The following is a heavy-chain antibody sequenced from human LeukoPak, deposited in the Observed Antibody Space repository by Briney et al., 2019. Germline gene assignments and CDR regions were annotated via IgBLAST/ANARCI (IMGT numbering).Heavy chain of an antibody. CDR1: GFTFSTSW. V-gene: IGHV3-74*01. Sequence: GGSLRLSCAASGFTFSTSWMHWVRQASGKGLEWVSHVSTDGSTTAYADSVKGRFTISRENAKNTVYLQMNSPRAEDTAVYYCARSIGYVESWGQGTLVTVPS. CDR3: ARSIGYVES. D-gene: IGHD5-18*01. CDR2: VSTDGSTT. J-gene: IGHJ5*02.